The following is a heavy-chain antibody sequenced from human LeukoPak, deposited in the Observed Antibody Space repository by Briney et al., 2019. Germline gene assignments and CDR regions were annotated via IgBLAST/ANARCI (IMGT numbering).Heavy chain of an antibody. Sequence: GGSLRLSCAASGFAFSTYGMNWVRQTPGKGLEWVSSISGSGDSTSYADSVKGRFIISRDNSKNTVFLQMSSLRGEDTALYYCTKSGPSYYEHWGQGILVTVSS. J-gene: IGHJ4*02. CDR1: GFAFSTYG. V-gene: IGHV3-23*01. D-gene: IGHD1-26*01. CDR2: ISGSGDST. CDR3: TKSGPSYYEH.